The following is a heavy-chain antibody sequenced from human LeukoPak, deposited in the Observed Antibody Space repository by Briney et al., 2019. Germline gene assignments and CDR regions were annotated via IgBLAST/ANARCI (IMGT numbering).Heavy chain of an antibody. CDR3: ARDLAPAYGDYEGGWFDP. J-gene: IGHJ5*02. D-gene: IGHD4-17*01. V-gene: IGHV1-18*01. Sequence: ASVKVSCKASGYTFTSYGISWVRQAPGQGLEWMGWISAYNGNTNYAQKLQGRVTMTTDTSTSTAYMELRSLRSDDTAVYYCARDLAPAYGDYEGGWFDPWGQGTLVTVSS. CDR2: ISAYNGNT. CDR1: GYTFTSYG.